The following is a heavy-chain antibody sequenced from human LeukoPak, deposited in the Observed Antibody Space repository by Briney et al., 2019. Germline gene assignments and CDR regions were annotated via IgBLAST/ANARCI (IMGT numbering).Heavy chain of an antibody. Sequence: SVKVSCKASGGTFSSYAISWVRQAPGQGLEWMGGIIPIFGTANYAQEFQGRVTITTDESTSTAYMELSSLRSEDTAVYYCARDSPITMVRGVQRKNYYYYYMDVWGKGTTVTVSS. J-gene: IGHJ6*03. D-gene: IGHD3-10*01. V-gene: IGHV1-69*05. CDR2: IIPIFGTA. CDR1: GGTFSSYA. CDR3: ARDSPITMVRGVQRKNYYYYYMDV.